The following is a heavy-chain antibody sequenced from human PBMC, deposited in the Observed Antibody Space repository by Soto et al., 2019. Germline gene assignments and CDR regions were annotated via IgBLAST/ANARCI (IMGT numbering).Heavy chain of an antibody. D-gene: IGHD2-21*01. V-gene: IGHV3-23*01. J-gene: IGHJ3*02. CDR2: ISGSGDRT. CDR1: GFTFSNYA. CDR3: ASAKAVVIAALGI. Sequence: GGSLRLSCVASGFTFSNYAMTWVRQAPGKGLEWVSSISGSGDRTYYADSVKGRSTISRDNSKNTLYLQVDSLREADTALYYCASAKAVVIAALGIWGQGTMVTVSS.